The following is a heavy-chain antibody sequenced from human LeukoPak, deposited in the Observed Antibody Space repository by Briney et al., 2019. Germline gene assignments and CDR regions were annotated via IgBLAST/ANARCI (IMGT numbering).Heavy chain of an antibody. CDR3: AKGDGETYYYYYGMDV. D-gene: IGHD4-17*01. V-gene: IGHV3-23*01. J-gene: IGHJ6*02. CDR2: ISGSGGST. CDR1: GFTFSSYA. Sequence: GGSLRLSCAASGFTFSSYAMSWVREAPGPGLEWVSAISGSGGSTYYAESVKGRFTISRDNSKNTLYLQMNSLRAEDTAVYYCAKGDGETYYYYYGMDVWGQGTTVTVSS.